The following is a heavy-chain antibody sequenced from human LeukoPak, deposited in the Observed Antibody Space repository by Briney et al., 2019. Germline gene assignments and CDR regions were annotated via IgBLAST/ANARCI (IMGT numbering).Heavy chain of an antibody. CDR2: INQDGTEK. D-gene: IGHD2/OR15-2a*01. CDR3: ARNFFPYYFDY. CDR1: GFTFTTYW. Sequence: PGESLRLSCAASGFTFTTYWMTWVRQAPGKGLEWVANINQDGTEKYYVDSVKGRFTISRDNAKNSLYLQMSSLRAEDTAVYYCARNFFPYYFDYWGQETLVTVSS. V-gene: IGHV3-7*01. J-gene: IGHJ4*02.